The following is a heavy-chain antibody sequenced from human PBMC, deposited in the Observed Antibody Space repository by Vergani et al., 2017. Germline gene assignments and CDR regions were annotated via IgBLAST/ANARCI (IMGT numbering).Heavy chain of an antibody. CDR1: GGTFSSYA. CDR3: ARNPPNYDFWSGYIAMTPFDI. V-gene: IGHV1-69*14. D-gene: IGHD3-3*01. Sequence: QVQLVQSGAEVKKPGSSVKVSCKASGGTFSSYAISWVRQAPGQGLEWMGRIIPIFGTANYAQKFQGRVTLTADKSTSTAYMALSSLRSEDTAVYYCARNPPNYDFWSGYIAMTPFDIWGQGTMVTVSS. J-gene: IGHJ3*02. CDR2: IIPIFGTA.